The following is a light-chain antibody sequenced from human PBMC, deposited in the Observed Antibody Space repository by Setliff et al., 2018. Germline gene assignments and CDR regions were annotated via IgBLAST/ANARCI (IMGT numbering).Light chain of an antibody. V-gene: IGLV3-21*04. CDR3: QVWDSGSEHYV. CDR1: NIGGKS. Sequence: SYELTQPPSVPVAPGKTARITCGGNNIGGKSVNWYQQKPGQAPVLVIYYDSDRPSGIPERFFGSNSGNTATLTISRVEAGDEADYYCQVWDSGSEHYVFGTGTKVTLL. CDR2: YDS. J-gene: IGLJ1*01.